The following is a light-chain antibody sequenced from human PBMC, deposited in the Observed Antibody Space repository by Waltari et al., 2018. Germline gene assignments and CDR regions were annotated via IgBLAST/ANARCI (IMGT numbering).Light chain of an antibody. CDR2: GRN. CDR3: SSRDNSYNHLVV. Sequence: SSELTQDPAVSVALGQTVRITCLGDSLRSYYAAWYQQKPGQAPLLVFYGRNNRPSGIPDRFSGSNAGSTVSLTITGARAEDEADYYCSSRDNSYNHLVVFGGGTKLTVL. CDR1: SLRSYY. V-gene: IGLV3-19*01. J-gene: IGLJ2*01.